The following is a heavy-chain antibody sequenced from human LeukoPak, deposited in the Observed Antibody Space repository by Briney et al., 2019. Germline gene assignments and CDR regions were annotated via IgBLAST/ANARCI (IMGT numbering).Heavy chain of an antibody. CDR3: ARELLVFDY. D-gene: IGHD3-10*01. CDR2: IRYDGSNK. V-gene: IGHV3-30*02. J-gene: IGHJ4*02. Sequence: QTGGSLRLSCAASGFTFSRYGMSWVRQAPGKGLEWVAFIRYDGSNKYYADSVKGRFTISRDNSKNTLYLQMNSLRAEDTAVYYCARELLVFDYWGQGTLVTVSS. CDR1: GFTFSRYG.